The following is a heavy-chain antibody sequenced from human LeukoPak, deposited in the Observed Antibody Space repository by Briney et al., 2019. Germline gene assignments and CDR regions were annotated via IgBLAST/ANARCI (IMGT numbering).Heavy chain of an antibody. CDR2: IDKDGSEK. D-gene: IGHD4-23*01. Sequence: GGSLRLSCLASGFTFSSRWMNWVRQAPGKGLEWMAIIDKDGSEKNYVDSAKGRFTISRDNARNSLYLQMNSLRAEDTAIYYCETSNSGPEFWGQGTLVTVSS. CDR3: ETSNSGPEF. J-gene: IGHJ4*02. V-gene: IGHV3-7*01. CDR1: GFTFSSRW.